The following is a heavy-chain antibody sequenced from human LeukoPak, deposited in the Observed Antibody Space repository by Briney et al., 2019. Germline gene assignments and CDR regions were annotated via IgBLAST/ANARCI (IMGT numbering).Heavy chain of an antibody. CDR3: ARDRGVYCSSTSCTLGLDY. CDR2: INPNSGGT. D-gene: IGHD2-2*01. J-gene: IGHJ4*02. V-gene: IGHV1-2*02. CDR1: GYTFTGYY. Sequence: ASVKVSCKASGYTFTGYYMHWVRQAPGQGLEWMGWINPNSGGTNYAQKFQGRVTMTRDTSISPAYMELSRLRSDDTAVYYCARDRGVYCSSTSCTLGLDYWGQGTLVTVSS.